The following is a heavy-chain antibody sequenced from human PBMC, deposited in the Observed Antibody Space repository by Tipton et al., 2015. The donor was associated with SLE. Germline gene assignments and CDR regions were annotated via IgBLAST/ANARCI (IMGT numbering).Heavy chain of an antibody. CDR1: GGSISSYY. Sequence: TLSLTCTVSGGSISSYYWSWIRQPPGKGLGWIGYIYTSGSTNYNPSLKSRVTISVDTSKNQFSLKLSSVTAADTAVYYCARNIRWGGFWGQGTMVTVSS. CDR2: IYTSGST. D-gene: IGHD2/OR15-2a*01. CDR3: ARNIRWGGF. V-gene: IGHV4-4*08. J-gene: IGHJ3*01.